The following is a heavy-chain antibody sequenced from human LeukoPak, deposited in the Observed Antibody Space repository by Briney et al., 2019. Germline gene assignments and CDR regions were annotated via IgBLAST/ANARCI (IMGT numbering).Heavy chain of an antibody. V-gene: IGHV4-4*07. CDR2: IYTSGST. Sequence: SETLPLTCTVSGGSISSYYWSWIRQPAGKGLEWIGRIYTSGSTNYNPSLKSRVTMSVDTSKNQFSLKLSSVTAADTAVYYCAREYYYDSSGYYWEWGQGTLVTVSS. D-gene: IGHD3-22*01. J-gene: IGHJ4*02. CDR3: AREYYYDSSGYYWE. CDR1: GGSISSYY.